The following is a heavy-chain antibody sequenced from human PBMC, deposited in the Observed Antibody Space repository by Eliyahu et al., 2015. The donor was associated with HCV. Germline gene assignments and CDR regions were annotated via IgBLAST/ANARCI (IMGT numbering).Heavy chain of an antibody. V-gene: IGHV4-59*01. CDR2: IYYSGST. D-gene: IGHD5-18*01. Sequence: QVQLQESGPGLVKPSETLSLTCTVSGGSISSYYWSWIRQPPGKGLEWIGYIYYSGSTNYNPSLKSRVTISVDTSKNQFSLKLSSVTAADTAVYYCARDFGSYVDYWGQGTLVTVSS. J-gene: IGHJ4*02. CDR1: GGSISSYY. CDR3: ARDFGSYVDY.